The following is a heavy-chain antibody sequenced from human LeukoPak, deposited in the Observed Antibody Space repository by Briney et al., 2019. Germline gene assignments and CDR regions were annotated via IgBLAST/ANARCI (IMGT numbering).Heavy chain of an antibody. V-gene: IGHV4-59*01. J-gene: IGHJ4*02. CDR1: GGSISSYF. CDR2: IYYSGST. D-gene: IGHD5-18*01. CDR3: ARIDSVDTAMVPEYYFDY. Sequence: PSETLSLTCTVSGGSISSYFWSWIRQPPGKGLEWIGYIYYSGSTNYNPSLKSRVTISVDTSKNQFSLKLSSVTAADTAVYYCARIDSVDTAMVPEYYFDYWGQGTLVTVSS.